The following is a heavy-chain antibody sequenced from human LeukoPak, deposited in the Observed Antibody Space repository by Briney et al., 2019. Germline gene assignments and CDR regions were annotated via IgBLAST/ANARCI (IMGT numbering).Heavy chain of an antibody. Sequence: PGGSLRLSCAASGFTFSSYAMSWVRQAPGKGLEWVSAISGSGGSTYYADSVKGRFTISRDNSKNTLYLQMNSLRAEDTAVYYCARDGREEMITFGGVIPLGYWGQGTLVTVSS. CDR1: GFTFSSYA. CDR2: ISGSGGST. J-gene: IGHJ4*02. CDR3: ARDGREEMITFGGVIPLGY. V-gene: IGHV3-23*01. D-gene: IGHD3-16*02.